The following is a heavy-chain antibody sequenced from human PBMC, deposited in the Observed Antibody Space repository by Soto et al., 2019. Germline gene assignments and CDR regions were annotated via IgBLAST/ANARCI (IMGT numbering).Heavy chain of an antibody. CDR2: IKQDGSVK. D-gene: IGHD3-22*01. V-gene: IGHV3-7*03. CDR3: ARWSFSNGYYYFDP. J-gene: IGHJ5*02. Sequence: PVESLKISCAASGFSISSHWMGWVRQAQGKGPEWVASIKQDGSVKYYADSVRGRFTISRDNVKNSLFLEMSSLRVEDTALYFCARWSFSNGYYYFDPWGRGTLVTVSS. CDR1: GFSISSHW.